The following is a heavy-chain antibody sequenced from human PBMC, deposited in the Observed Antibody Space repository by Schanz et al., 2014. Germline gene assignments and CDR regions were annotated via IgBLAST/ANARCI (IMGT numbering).Heavy chain of an antibody. D-gene: IGHD3-10*01. Sequence: QVQLVQSGGEVKKPGASATVSCKASGYTFNNHGISWVRQAPGQGLEWMGWISVYHGHTNYAEKVYGRVTMTTDTSTSTAYMELRSLISDDTAVYYCVRDAGWAFGDYHGMDVWGQGTSVTVSS. CDR1: GYTFNNHG. V-gene: IGHV1-18*01. J-gene: IGHJ6*02. CDR3: VRDAGWAFGDYHGMDV. CDR2: ISVYHGHT.